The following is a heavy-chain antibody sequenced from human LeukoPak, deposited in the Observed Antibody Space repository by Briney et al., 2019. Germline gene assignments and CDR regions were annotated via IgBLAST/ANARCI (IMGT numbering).Heavy chain of an antibody. CDR2: IIPILGIA. Sequence: EASVKVSCKASGGTFSSYAISWVRQAPGQGLEWMGRIIPILGIANYAQRFQGRVTITADKSTSTAYMELSSLRSGDTAVYYCARLGCSGGSCYSSYYFDYWGQGTLVTVSS. CDR3: ARLGCSGGSCYSSYYFDY. J-gene: IGHJ4*02. D-gene: IGHD2-15*01. CDR1: GGTFSSYA. V-gene: IGHV1-69*04.